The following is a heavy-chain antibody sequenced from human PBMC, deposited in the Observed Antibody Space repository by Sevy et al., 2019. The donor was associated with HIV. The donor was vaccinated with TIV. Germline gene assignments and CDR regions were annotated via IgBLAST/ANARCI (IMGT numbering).Heavy chain of an antibody. CDR2: YFHSGPF. Sequence: SETLSLTCSVTGVSLGADYYWSWVRQAPGKGLEWIAYYFHSGPFYYSPTLKSRLSISVDTTQNHFSLKLTSVTAADSAVYYCARSENGDSAPFDYWGQGTPVTVSS. CDR1: GVSLGADYY. CDR3: ARSENGDSAPFDY. V-gene: IGHV4-30-4*01. D-gene: IGHD5-18*01. J-gene: IGHJ4*02.